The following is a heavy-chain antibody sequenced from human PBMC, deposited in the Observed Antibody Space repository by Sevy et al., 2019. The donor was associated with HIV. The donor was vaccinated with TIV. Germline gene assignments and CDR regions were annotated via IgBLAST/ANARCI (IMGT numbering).Heavy chain of an antibody. CDR2: ISSSGSTI. CDR1: GFTFSDYY. CDR3: ARAVYDFWGGYFTGGMDV. J-gene: IGHJ6*02. V-gene: IGHV3-11*01. D-gene: IGHD3-3*01. Sequence: GGSLRLSCAASGFTFSDYYMSWIRQAPGKGLEWVSYISSSGSTIYYADSVKGRFTISRDNAKNSLYLQMKSLRAEDTAMYYCARAVYDFWGGYFTGGMDVWGQGTTVTVSS.